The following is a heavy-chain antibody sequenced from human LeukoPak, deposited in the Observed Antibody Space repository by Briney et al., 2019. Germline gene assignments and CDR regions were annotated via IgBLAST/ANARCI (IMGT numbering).Heavy chain of an antibody. D-gene: IGHD3-9*01. V-gene: IGHV3-48*03. J-gene: IGHJ4*02. CDR1: GFTFSSYE. CDR3: AKAVLTGYYAGFDY. CDR2: ISSSGSTI. Sequence: GGSLRLSCAASGFTFSSYEMNWVRQAPGKGLEWVSYISSSGSTIYYADSVKGRFTISRDNAKNSLYLQMNSLRAEDTAMYYCAKAVLTGYYAGFDYWGQGTLVTVSS.